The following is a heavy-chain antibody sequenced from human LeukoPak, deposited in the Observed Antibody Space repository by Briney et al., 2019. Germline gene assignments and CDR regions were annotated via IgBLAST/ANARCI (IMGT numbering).Heavy chain of an antibody. J-gene: IGHJ3*02. Sequence: SVKVSCKASGGTFSSYAISWVRQPPGQGLEWMGGIIPIFGTANYAQKFQGRVTITADESTSTAYMELSSLRSEDTAVYYCAREGREYAAWGYSSYKGAFDIWGQGTMVTVSS. CDR1: GGTFSSYA. V-gene: IGHV1-69*13. CDR3: AREGREYAAWGYSSYKGAFDI. D-gene: IGHD6-19*01. CDR2: IIPIFGTA.